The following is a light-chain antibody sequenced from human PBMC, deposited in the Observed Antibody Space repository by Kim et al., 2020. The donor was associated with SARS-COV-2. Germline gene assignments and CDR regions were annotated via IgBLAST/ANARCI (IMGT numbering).Light chain of an antibody. J-gene: IGLJ2*01. CDR3: SPYTSTNTLV. CDR2: DVT. Sequence: GQAFTLSCTGSGSDVGGYRHVSWHHQYPGKAPIIMIYDVTKRPSGVSNRFSGSKSGNTASLTISGLQAEDEADYYCSPYTSTNTLVFGGGTQLNVL. V-gene: IGLV2-14*04. CDR1: GSDVGGYRH.